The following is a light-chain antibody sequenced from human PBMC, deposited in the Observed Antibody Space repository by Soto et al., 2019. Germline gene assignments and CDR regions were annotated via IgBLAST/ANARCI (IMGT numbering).Light chain of an antibody. J-gene: IGLJ3*02. Sequence: SYELTQPLSVSVALGKTARITCGGNNIGSKNVHWYQQKPGQAPVLVIYRDSNRPSGIPERFSGSNSGNTATLTISRAQAGDEADYYCQVWDSSTARVFVGGNKLTVL. CDR1: NIGSKN. CDR3: QVWDSSTARV. CDR2: RDS. V-gene: IGLV3-9*01.